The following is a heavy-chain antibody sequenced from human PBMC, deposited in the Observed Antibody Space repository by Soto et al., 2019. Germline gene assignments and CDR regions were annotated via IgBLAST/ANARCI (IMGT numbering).Heavy chain of an antibody. J-gene: IGHJ4*02. CDR1: GGSISSSNW. Sequence: QVQLQESGPGLVKPSGTLSLTCAVSGGSISSSNWWCWVRQPPGKGLEWIGEIYHSGSTNYNPSLKSRVTISVDKSTNQFSLKLSSVTAADTAVYYCARGDSGYDPLDYWGQGTLVTVSS. V-gene: IGHV4-4*02. CDR2: IYHSGST. D-gene: IGHD5-12*01. CDR3: ARGDSGYDPLDY.